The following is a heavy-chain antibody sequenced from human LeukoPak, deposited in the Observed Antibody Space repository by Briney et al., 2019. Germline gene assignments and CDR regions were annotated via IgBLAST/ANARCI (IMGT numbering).Heavy chain of an antibody. CDR1: GFTFSDYY. J-gene: IGHJ4*02. Sequence: GSLRLSCAASGFTFSDYYMSWIRQPPGKGLEWIGYIHYSGSTNYNPSLKSRVTMSLDTSKNQVSLKLNSVTAADTAVYYCARHISSGGTYARFDYWGQGTLVTVSS. V-gene: IGHV4-59*08. CDR2: IHYSGST. CDR3: ARHISSGGTYARFDY. D-gene: IGHD1-26*01.